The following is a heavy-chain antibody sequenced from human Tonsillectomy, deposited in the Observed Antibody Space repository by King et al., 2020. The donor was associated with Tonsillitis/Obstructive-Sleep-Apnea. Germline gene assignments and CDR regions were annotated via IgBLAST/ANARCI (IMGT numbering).Heavy chain of an antibody. D-gene: IGHD2-15*01. V-gene: IGHV4-59*01. CDR1: GGSISSYY. Sequence: QLQESGPGLVKPSETLSLTCTVSGGSISSYYWSWIRQPPEKGLEWIGYIYYSGSTNYNPSLKSRVTISVDTSKNQFSLKLSSVTAADTAVYYCAREGCSGGSCYYPWVPYYYYMDVWGKGTTVTVSS. CDR3: AREGCSGGSCYYPWVPYYYYMDV. J-gene: IGHJ6*03. CDR2: IYYSGST.